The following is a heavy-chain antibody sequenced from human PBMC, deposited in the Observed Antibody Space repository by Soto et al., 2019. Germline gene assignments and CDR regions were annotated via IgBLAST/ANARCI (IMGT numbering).Heavy chain of an antibody. Sequence: EVQLLESGGGLVQPGGSLRLSCAASGFTFSSYAMSWVRQAPGKGLEWVSAISGSGGSTYYADSVKGRFTISRDNSKNTLYLQMNSLRAEDTAVYYCARDRRGGVVRGTFDYWGQGTLVTVSS. J-gene: IGHJ4*02. CDR1: GFTFSSYA. CDR3: ARDRRGGVVRGTFDY. D-gene: IGHD3-10*01. V-gene: IGHV3-23*01. CDR2: ISGSGGST.